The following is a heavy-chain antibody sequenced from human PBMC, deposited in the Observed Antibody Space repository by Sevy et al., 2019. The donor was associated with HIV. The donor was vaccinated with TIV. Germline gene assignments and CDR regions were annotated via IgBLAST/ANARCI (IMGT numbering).Heavy chain of an antibody. V-gene: IGHV4-39*01. CDR1: DGSISSSPYY. Sequence: SETLSLTCTVSDGSISSSPYYWGWIRQPHEKGLEWIGSVYYSGSTYYNPSLKSRVTISVDTSKNRFSLKLSSVTAADTAFYYCVRQVVQLRFFDWSPGYFDYWGQGTLVTVSS. D-gene: IGHD3-9*01. CDR3: VRQVVQLRFFDWSPGYFDY. CDR2: VYYSGST. J-gene: IGHJ4*02.